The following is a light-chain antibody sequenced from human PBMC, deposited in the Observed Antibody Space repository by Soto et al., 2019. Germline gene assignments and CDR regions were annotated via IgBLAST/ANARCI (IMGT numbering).Light chain of an antibody. J-gene: IGKJ1*01. V-gene: IGKV1-39*01. Sequence: IQMTQSPSSLSASVGDRVTITCRASQSISSYLNWYQQKPGKAPKLLIYAASSLQSGVPSRFSGSGSGTDFTLTISSLQPEDFATYYCQQSYSTLGTWTFGQGTKVDIK. CDR1: QSISSY. CDR3: QQSYSTLGTWT. CDR2: AAS.